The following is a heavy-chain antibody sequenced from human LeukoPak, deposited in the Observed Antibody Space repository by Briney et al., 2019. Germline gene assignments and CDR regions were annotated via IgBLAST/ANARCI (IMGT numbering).Heavy chain of an antibody. CDR1: GYTFTIYY. CDR3: ARVKLSRSSGYSTNWFDP. V-gene: IGHV1-46*01. Sequence: ASVKVSYKASGYTFTIYYMHWVRQAPGQGLEWMGIINPNGGSTSYAQKFQGRVTMTRDTSTSTVYMELSSLRSEDTAVYYCARVKLSRSSGYSTNWFDPWGQGTLVTVSS. CDR2: INPNGGST. D-gene: IGHD6-13*01. J-gene: IGHJ5*02.